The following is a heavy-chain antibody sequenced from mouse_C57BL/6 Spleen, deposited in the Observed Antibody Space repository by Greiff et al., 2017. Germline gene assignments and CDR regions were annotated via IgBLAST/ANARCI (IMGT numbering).Heavy chain of an antibody. V-gene: IGHV5-17*01. J-gene: IGHJ2*01. CDR1: GFTFSDYG. Sequence: EVKLVESGGGLVKPGGSLKLSCAASGFTFSDYGMHWVRQAPEKGLEWVAYISSGSSTIYYADTVKGRFTISRDNAKNTLFLQMTSLRSEDTAMYYCARGVYYYGSSFYYWGQGTTLTVSS. D-gene: IGHD1-1*01. CDR2: ISSGSSTI. CDR3: ARGVYYYGSSFYY.